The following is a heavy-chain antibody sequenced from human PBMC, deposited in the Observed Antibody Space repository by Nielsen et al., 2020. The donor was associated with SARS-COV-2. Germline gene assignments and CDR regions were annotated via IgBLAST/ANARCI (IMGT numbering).Heavy chain of an antibody. Sequence: SETLSLTCAVYGGSFSGYYWSWIRQPPGKGLEWIGEINHSGSTNYNPSLKSRVTISVDTSKNQFSLKLSSVTAADTAVYYCARGTYCSSTSCSDWFDPWGQGTLVTVSS. CDR3: ARGTYCSSTSCSDWFDP. J-gene: IGHJ5*02. V-gene: IGHV4-34*01. D-gene: IGHD2-2*01. CDR1: GGSFSGYY. CDR2: INHSGST.